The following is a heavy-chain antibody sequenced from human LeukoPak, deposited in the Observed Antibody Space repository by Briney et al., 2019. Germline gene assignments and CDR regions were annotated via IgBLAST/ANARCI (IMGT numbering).Heavy chain of an antibody. D-gene: IGHD2-15*01. CDR1: GDSVSNDKYY. CDR2: IYYSGST. J-gene: IGHJ4*02. V-gene: IGHV4-39*01. Sequence: SETLSVTCTVSGDSVSNDKYYWGWIRQPPGKGLELSGSIYYSGSTDYNPSLNSPVTTSVDTAINQFALKLSSVIAAGTAVYYWARLGWWDSWGQGTLVTVSS. CDR3: ARLGWWDS.